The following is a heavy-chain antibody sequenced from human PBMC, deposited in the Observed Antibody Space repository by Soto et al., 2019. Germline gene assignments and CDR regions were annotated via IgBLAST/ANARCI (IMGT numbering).Heavy chain of an antibody. J-gene: IGHJ4*02. CDR3: ASWLKTSGWYVLLEGSFDY. D-gene: IGHD6-19*01. Sequence: EVQLVESGGGLVQPGGSLRLSCAASGFTFSSYWMTWVRQAPGKGLEWVANIKQDGSAKYYVDSVKGRFTISRDNAKNLLYLQMNSLRAEDTAVYYFASWLKTSGWYVLLEGSFDYWGQGTLVTVSS. V-gene: IGHV3-7*01. CDR1: GFTFSSYW. CDR2: IKQDGSAK.